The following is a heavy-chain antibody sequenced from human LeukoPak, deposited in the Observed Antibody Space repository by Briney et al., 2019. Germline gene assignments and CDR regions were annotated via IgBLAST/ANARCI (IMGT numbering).Heavy chain of an antibody. CDR2: INHSGST. J-gene: IGHJ6*02. CDR3: ARALSYGYDFWSGPADYYYGMDV. Sequence: SETLSLTCAVYGGSFSGYYWSWIRQPPGKGLEWIGEINHSGSTNYNPSLKSRVTISVDTSKNQFSLKLSSVTAADTAVYYCARALSYGYDFWSGPADYYYGMDVWGQGTTVTVSS. D-gene: IGHD3-3*01. V-gene: IGHV4-34*01. CDR1: GGSFSGYY.